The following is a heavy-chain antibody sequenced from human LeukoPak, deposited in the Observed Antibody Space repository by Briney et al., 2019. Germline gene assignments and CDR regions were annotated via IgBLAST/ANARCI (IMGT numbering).Heavy chain of an antibody. J-gene: IGHJ4*02. Sequence: SETLSLTCAVYGGSFSGYYWSWIRQPPGKGLEWIGEINHSGRTNYNPSLKSRVIILVDMSKNQFSLRLTSVTAADTAVYYCARGGSTPMILKYWGQGNLVTVSS. V-gene: IGHV4-34*01. CDR3: ARGGSTPMILKY. D-gene: IGHD5-18*01. CDR1: GGSFSGYY. CDR2: INHSGRT.